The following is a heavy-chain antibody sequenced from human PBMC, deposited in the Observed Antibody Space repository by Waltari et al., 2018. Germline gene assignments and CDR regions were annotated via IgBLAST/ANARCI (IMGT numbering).Heavy chain of an antibody. CDR3: ARLSYHIVTGYGWFDP. CDR1: GGYISSDSYY. Sequence: QLQLQESGPGLVKPSETRSLTCTVAGGYISSDSYYLGWIRQPPGQGLEWIGIISYSGSTHYNPSLKSRVTISVDTSKNQFPLKLSSVTAADTSVYYCARLSYHIVTGYGWFDPWGLGTLVTVSS. V-gene: IGHV4-39*01. CDR2: ISYSGST. D-gene: IGHD3-9*01. J-gene: IGHJ5*02.